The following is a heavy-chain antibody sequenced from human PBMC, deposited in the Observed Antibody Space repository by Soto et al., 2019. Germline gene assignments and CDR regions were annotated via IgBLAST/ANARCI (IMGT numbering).Heavy chain of an antibody. Sequence: GGSLRLSCAASGFRFDDYAMHWVRQAPGKGLEWVSGISWSSGSIVYAASVKGRFTISRDNDGNSLFLQMNGLRSDDTALYYCARTTVTTVFYYGMDLWGQGTMVTVSS. J-gene: IGHJ6*02. CDR2: ISWSSGSI. V-gene: IGHV3-9*01. D-gene: IGHD4-17*01. CDR1: GFRFDDYA. CDR3: ARTTVTTVFYYGMDL.